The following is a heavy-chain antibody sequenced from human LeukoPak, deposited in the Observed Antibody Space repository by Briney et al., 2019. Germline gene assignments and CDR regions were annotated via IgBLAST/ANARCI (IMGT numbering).Heavy chain of an antibody. CDR2: IYHSGST. CDR3: ARAYSGSYGWFDP. D-gene: IGHD1-26*01. J-gene: IGHJ5*02. Sequence: SETLSLTCTVSGGSISSSSYYWGWIRQPPGKGLEWIGSIYHSGSTYYNPSLKSRVTISVDTSKNQFSLKLSSVTAADTAVYYCARAYSGSYGWFDPWGQGTLVTVSS. CDR1: GGSISSSSYY. V-gene: IGHV4-39*07.